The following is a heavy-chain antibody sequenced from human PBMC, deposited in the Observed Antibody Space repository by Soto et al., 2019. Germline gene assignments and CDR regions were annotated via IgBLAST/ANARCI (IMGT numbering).Heavy chain of an antibody. V-gene: IGHV3-49*03. J-gene: IGHJ6*02. CDR1: GFTFGDYA. Sequence: SMRLACTACGFTFGDYAINWFRQAPGQGLEWVGFIRSNTFGGTTEYAASLTGRFTISRDDSKSIDYLEMNGLKTGDTDVYYCPANHCILTSCYIPTDMDVWGQGTTVTVSS. D-gene: IGHD2-2*02. CDR2: IRSNTFGGTT. CDR3: PANHCILTSCYIPTDMDV.